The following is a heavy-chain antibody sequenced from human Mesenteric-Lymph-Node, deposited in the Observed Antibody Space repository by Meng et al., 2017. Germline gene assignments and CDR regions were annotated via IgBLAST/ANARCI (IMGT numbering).Heavy chain of an antibody. J-gene: IGHJ4*02. D-gene: IGHD1-14*01. CDR1: GGSISSSSYY. CDR2: VVYSGTT. V-gene: IGHV4-39*01. Sequence: QVQRQEWGAGLLKPSEPLSLPCTVSGGSISSSSYYWAWIRQPPGEGLEWIGSVVYSGTTYYTSSLKSRVSISVDTSKNQFSLKLSSVTAADTAVYYCARHHHSPTFDYWGQGTLVTVSS. CDR3: ARHHHSPTFDY.